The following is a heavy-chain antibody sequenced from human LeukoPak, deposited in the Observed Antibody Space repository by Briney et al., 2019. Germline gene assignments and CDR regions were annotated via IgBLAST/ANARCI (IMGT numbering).Heavy chain of an antibody. CDR2: VWPGDSDT. Sequence: PGESLKISCKGSGYSFTSYWIGWVRQMPGKGLEWMGIVWPGDSDTKYRPSFQGQVTISADKSISTAYLQWRSLKASDTAIYYCARIGTASDSSGYLDAFEVWGHGTMVTVSS. CDR3: ARIGTASDSSGYLDAFEV. CDR1: GYSFTSYW. D-gene: IGHD3-22*01. V-gene: IGHV5-51*03. J-gene: IGHJ3*01.